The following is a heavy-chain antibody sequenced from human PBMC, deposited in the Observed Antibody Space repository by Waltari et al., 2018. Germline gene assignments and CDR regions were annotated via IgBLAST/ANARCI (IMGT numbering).Heavy chain of an antibody. Sequence: EVQLVESGGGLVKPGWSLSLSCAASGFTFSSYSMNWVHQAPRRGLWWVSSISSSSSYIYNADSVKGRLTIARDNAKNSLYLQRNSRRAEDTAVYYCAREATDNWNDRRPLDYWGQGTLVTVSS. D-gene: IGHD1-20*01. CDR2: ISSSSSYI. CDR1: GFTFSSYS. CDR3: AREATDNWNDRRPLDY. V-gene: IGHV3-21*01. J-gene: IGHJ4*02.